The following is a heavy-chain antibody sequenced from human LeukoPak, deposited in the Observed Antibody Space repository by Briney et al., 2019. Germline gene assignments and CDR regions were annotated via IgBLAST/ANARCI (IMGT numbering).Heavy chain of an antibody. CDR3: ARGGSRQYNF. CDR2: IRHDGSEK. D-gene: IGHD5-18*01. V-gene: IGHV3-7*01. J-gene: IGHJ4*02. CDR1: GFTFSSYW. Sequence: GGSLRLSCAASGFTFSSYWMSWVRQAPGKGLEWVANIRHDGSEKYYVDSVKGRFTISRDNAKDSLYLQMNSLRVEDPAVYYCARGGSRQYNFWGQGTLVTVSS.